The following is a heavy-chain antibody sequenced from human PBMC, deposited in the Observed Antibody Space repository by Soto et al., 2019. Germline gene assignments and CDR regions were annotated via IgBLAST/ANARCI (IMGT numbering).Heavy chain of an antibody. D-gene: IGHD5-12*01. CDR1: GFTFNSYW. J-gene: IGHJ3*02. V-gene: IGHV3-74*01. Sequence: EVQLVESGGGLVQPGGSLRLSCAASGFTFNSYWMHWVRQAPGKGLVWVSRINGDGSSADYADSVKGRFTVSRDNAKKTQYLQMNSLRAEDTAVYFCTRDERWLQRHDPFEMWGQGPVVIVSS. CDR3: TRDERWLQRHDPFEM. CDR2: INGDGSSA.